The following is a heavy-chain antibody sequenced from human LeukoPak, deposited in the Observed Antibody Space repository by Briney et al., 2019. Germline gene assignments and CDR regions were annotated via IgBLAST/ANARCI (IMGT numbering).Heavy chain of an antibody. CDR2: INHSGST. Sequence: SETLSLTCAVYGGSFSGYYWSWIRQPPGKGLEWIGEINHSGSTNCNPSLKSRVTISVDTSKNQFSLKLSSVTAADTAVYYCARGSAYSSSWYVLFDYWGQGTLVTVSS. V-gene: IGHV4-34*01. CDR3: ARGSAYSSSWYVLFDY. CDR1: GGSFSGYY. J-gene: IGHJ4*02. D-gene: IGHD6-13*01.